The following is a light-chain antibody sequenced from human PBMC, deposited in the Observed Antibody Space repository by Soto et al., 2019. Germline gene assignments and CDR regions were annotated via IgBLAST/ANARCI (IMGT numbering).Light chain of an antibody. Sequence: EIVLTQSPATLSLSPGERATLSCRASQSIATYLGWYQQTPGQAPRLLIYDASNRATGIPARFSGSGSGTDFTLTISSLEPEDFAVYYCQQRSNWPTFGQGTKVDI. V-gene: IGKV3-11*01. CDR3: QQRSNWPT. CDR2: DAS. CDR1: QSIATY. J-gene: IGKJ1*01.